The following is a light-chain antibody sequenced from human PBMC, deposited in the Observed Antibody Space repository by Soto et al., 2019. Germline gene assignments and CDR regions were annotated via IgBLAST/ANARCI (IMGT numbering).Light chain of an antibody. CDR3: QQCNDLLT. J-gene: IGKJ4*01. CDR2: DAS. Sequence: DIQMTQSPSSLSASVGDRVTITCQASQDIRNYLNWYQQKPGKAPKLLIYDASNMETAVPSRFSGSESGRNFTFTISSLQPEDIATYYCQQCNDLLTFGGGTRIEIK. CDR1: QDIRNY. V-gene: IGKV1-33*01.